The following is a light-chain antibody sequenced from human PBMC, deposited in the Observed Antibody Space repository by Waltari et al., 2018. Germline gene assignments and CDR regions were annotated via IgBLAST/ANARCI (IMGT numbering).Light chain of an antibody. CDR2: WAS. CDR3: QQYYTAPQT. CDR1: QNLLYSSNNKNY. J-gene: IGKJ1*01. Sequence: DIAMTQSPDSLAVSLGERAPINCKSGQNLLYSSNNKNYLAWYQQKPGQPPKLLIYWASTRESGVPARFSGSGSGTDFTLSISNLQAEDVAIYYCQQYYTAPQTFGQGTKVEI. V-gene: IGKV4-1*01.